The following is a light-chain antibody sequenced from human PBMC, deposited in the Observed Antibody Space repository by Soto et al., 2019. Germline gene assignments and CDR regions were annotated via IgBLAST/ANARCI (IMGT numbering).Light chain of an antibody. J-gene: IGKJ1*01. CDR2: DAS. CDR3: QQRSTWPWT. V-gene: IGKV3-11*01. CDR1: QGVSRY. Sequence: EIVLTQSPDTQSLSPGERATLSCRASQGVSRYLAWFQQKPGQAPRLLIYDASTRATGIPARFSGSGSGTDFTLTINSLELEDFAVYYCQQRSTWPWTFGRGTKVEIK.